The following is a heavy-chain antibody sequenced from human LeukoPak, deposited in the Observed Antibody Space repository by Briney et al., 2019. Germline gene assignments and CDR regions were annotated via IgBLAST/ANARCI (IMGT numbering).Heavy chain of an antibody. CDR1: GYTFTGYY. V-gene: IGHV1-2*02. Sequence: EASVKVSCKASGYTFTGYYMHWVRQAPGQGLERMGWINPNSGGTNYAQKLQGRVTMTTDTSTSTAYMELRSLRSDDTAVYYCARSAGPSLGYCSSTSCLLVDPWGQGTLVTVSS. CDR3: ARSAGPSLGYCSSTSCLLVDP. J-gene: IGHJ5*02. D-gene: IGHD2-2*01. CDR2: INPNSGGT.